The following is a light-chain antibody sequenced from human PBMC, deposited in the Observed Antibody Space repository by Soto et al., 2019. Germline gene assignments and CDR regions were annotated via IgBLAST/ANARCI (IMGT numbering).Light chain of an antibody. V-gene: IGKV1-39*01. J-gene: IGKJ1*01. CDR2: AAP. CDR3: QQSYSTPVA. CDR1: QSISSY. Sequence: DIQMTQSPSSLSASVGDRVTITCRASQSISSYLNWYQQKPGRAPKLLIYAAPSLQSGVHSSFSGSGSGTDFTLTISSLQPEDFATYYCQQSYSTPVAFGQGTKVEIK.